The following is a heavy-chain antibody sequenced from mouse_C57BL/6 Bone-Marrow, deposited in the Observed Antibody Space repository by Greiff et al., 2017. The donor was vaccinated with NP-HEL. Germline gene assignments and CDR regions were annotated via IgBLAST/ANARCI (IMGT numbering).Heavy chain of an antibody. J-gene: IGHJ4*01. CDR2: IDPSDSYT. CDR3: ARWGYGRGYAMDY. V-gene: IGHV1-59*01. Sequence: QVQLQQPGAELVRPGTSVKLSCKASGYTFTSYWMHWVKQRPGQGLEWIGVIDPSDSYTNYNQKFKGKATLTVDTSSSTAYMQLSSVTSEDSAVYYCARWGYGRGYAMDYWGQGTSVTVSS. CDR1: GYTFTSYW. D-gene: IGHD1-1*01.